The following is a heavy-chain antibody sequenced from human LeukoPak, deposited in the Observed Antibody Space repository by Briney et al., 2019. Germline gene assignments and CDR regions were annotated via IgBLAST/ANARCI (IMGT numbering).Heavy chain of an antibody. CDR2: MYYSGGT. D-gene: IGHD2-2*01. CDR3: ARLVRYCSTNSCYPFDY. J-gene: IGHJ4*02. CDR1: GXSISSSSHY. V-gene: IGHV4-39*01. Sequence: PSETLSLTCTVSGXSISSSSHYWGWIRQPPGKGLEWIGSMYYSGGTYYNPSLKSRVTISIDTSRNQFSLKVNSVTAADTAVYYCARLVRYCSTNSCYPFDYWGQGTLVTVSS.